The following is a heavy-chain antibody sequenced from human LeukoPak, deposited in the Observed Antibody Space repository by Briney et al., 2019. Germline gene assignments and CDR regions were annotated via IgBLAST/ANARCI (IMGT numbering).Heavy chain of an antibody. CDR3: ARAGWLMNAFDI. D-gene: IGHD5-18*01. CDR2: IYYSGST. Sequence: PSETLSLTCTVSGGSISSYYWSWIRQPPGKGLEWIGYIYYSGSTNYNPSLKSRVTISVDTSKNQFSLKLSSVTAADTAVYYCARAGWLMNAFDIWGQGTMVTVSS. J-gene: IGHJ3*02. CDR1: GGSISSYY. V-gene: IGHV4-59*01.